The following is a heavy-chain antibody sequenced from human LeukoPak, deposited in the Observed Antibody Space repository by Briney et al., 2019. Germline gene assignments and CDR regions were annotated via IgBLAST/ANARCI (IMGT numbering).Heavy chain of an antibody. D-gene: IGHD3-22*01. J-gene: IGHJ3*02. CDR3: AKDMSYYDSSGYAFDI. Sequence: GGSLRLSCAASGFTFDDYAMHWVRQAPGKGLEWVSGISWNSGSIGYADSVKGRFTISRDNAKNSLYLKMNSLRAEDMALYYCAKDMSYYDSSGYAFDIWGQGTIVTVSS. V-gene: IGHV3-9*03. CDR2: ISWNSGSI. CDR1: GFTFDDYA.